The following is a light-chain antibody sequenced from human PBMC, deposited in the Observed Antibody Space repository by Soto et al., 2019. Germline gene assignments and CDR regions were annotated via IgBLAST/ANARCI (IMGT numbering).Light chain of an antibody. V-gene: IGLV2-11*01. CDR2: DVT. CDR1: NSDVGTYNY. CDR3: CSYAGSSSFRVL. J-gene: IGLJ2*01. Sequence: QSALTQPRSVSGSPGQSVTISCTGTNSDVGTYNYVSWYQQHPVKAPKLIIYDVTKRPSGVPDRFSGSKSGNTASLIISGLQAADEAEYYCCCCSYAGSSSFRVLFGGGTKLTVL.